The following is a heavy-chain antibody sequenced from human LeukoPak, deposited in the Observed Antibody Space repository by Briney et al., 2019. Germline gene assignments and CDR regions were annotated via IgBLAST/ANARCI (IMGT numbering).Heavy chain of an antibody. V-gene: IGHV3-21*01. D-gene: IGHD1/OR15-1a*01. Sequence: GGSLILSCAASGFTFSSYSMNWVRQAPGKGLEWVSSISSSSSYIYYADSVKGRFTISRDNAKNSLYLQMNSLRAEDTAVYYCARDSLNKDDYWGQGTLVTVSS. CDR2: ISSSSSYI. CDR3: ARDSLNKDDY. J-gene: IGHJ4*02. CDR1: GFTFSSYS.